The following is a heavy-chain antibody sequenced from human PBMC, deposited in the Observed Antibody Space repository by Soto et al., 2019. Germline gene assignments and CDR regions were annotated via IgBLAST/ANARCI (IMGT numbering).Heavy chain of an antibody. Sequence: PGGSLRLSCAASGFTFSDHYMDWVRQAPGKGLEWVGRIRNKANRYTTEYAASVKGRFTISRDDSNNSLYLQMDSLKTEDTAVYYCARLYSSSWPGSYFDYWGQGTLVTVSS. D-gene: IGHD6-13*01. CDR1: GFTFSDHY. CDR2: IRNKANRYTT. V-gene: IGHV3-72*01. CDR3: ARLYSSSWPGSYFDY. J-gene: IGHJ4*02.